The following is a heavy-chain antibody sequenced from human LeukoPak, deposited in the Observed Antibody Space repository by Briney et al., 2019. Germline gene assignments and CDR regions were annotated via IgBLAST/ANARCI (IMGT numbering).Heavy chain of an antibody. D-gene: IGHD3-22*01. V-gene: IGHV4-39*01. Sequence: PSETLSLTCTVSGASISSSSYYWGWIRQPPGKGLEWIGSIYYSGSTYYNPSLKSRVTISVDTSKNQFSLNLSSVTAADTAVYYCARFYYDSSGYYQICYFDYWGQGTLVTVSS. CDR3: ARFYYDSSGYYQICYFDY. CDR2: IYYSGST. J-gene: IGHJ4*02. CDR1: GASISSSSYY.